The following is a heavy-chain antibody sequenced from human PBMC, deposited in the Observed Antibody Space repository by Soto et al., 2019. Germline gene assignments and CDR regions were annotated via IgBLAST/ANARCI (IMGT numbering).Heavy chain of an antibody. J-gene: IGHJ6*02. Sequence: QVQLVESGGGVVQPGRSLRLSCAASGFTFSSYAMHWVRQAPGKGLEWVAVISYDGSNKYYADSVKGRFTISRDNSKNTLYLQMNSLRAEDTAVYYCARDPATGHYYYYGMDVWGQGTTVTVSS. CDR1: GFTFSSYA. CDR3: ARDPATGHYYYYGMDV. CDR2: ISYDGSNK. V-gene: IGHV3-30-3*01.